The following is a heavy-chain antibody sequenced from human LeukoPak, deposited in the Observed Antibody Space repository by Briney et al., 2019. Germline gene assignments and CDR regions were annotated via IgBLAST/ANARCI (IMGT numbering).Heavy chain of an antibody. J-gene: IGHJ4*02. D-gene: IGHD3-10*01. CDR1: GLTFSSYA. V-gene: IGHV3-23*01. Sequence: PGGSLRLSCAASGLTFSSYAMSWVRQAARTRLKGVRGINDGGDSKYYADSVKGRFTISNDNTRNTLYLQLNSPRAEATAHYYCASDGTWISFDYWGQGTLVTVSS. CDR3: ASDGTWISFDY. CDR2: INDGGDSK.